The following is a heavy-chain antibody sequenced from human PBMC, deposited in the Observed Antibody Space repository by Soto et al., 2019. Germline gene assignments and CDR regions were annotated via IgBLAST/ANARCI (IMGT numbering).Heavy chain of an antibody. CDR2: IYYSGST. D-gene: IGHD5-18*01. V-gene: IGHV4-31*03. CDR1: GGSISSGGYY. J-gene: IGHJ4*02. CDR3: ARAVDTAMVYDY. Sequence: QVQLQESGPGLVKPSQTLSLTCTVSGGSISSGGYYWSWIRQHPGKGLEWIGYIYYSGSTYYNPCLQSRVTISVHTSKNPFSLKLSSVTAADTAVYYCARAVDTAMVYDYWGQGTLVTVSS.